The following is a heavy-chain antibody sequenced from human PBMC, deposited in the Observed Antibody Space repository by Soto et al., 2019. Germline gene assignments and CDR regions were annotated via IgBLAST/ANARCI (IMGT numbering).Heavy chain of an antibody. V-gene: IGHV1-69*02. D-gene: IGHD2-15*01. CDR3: ARIDCSGGSCYSYYAFDI. CDR2: IIPILGIA. Sequence: GASVKVSCKASGGTFSSYTISWVRQAPGQGLEWMGRIIPILGIANYAQKFQGRVTITADKSTSTAYMGLSSLRSEDTAVYYCARIDCSGGSCYSYYAFDIWGQGTMVTVSS. J-gene: IGHJ3*02. CDR1: GGTFSSYT.